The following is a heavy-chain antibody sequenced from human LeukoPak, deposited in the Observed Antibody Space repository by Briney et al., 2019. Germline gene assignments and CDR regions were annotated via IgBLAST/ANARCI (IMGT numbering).Heavy chain of an antibody. CDR2: ISSNGGST. V-gene: IGHV3-64*01. Sequence: GGSLRLSCAASGFTFSSYAMHWVRQAPGRGLEYVSAISSNGGSTYYANSVKGRFTISRDNSKNTLYLQMGSLRAEDMAVYYCARSSGKYYFDYWGQGTLVTVSS. D-gene: IGHD1-14*01. CDR1: GFTFSSYA. CDR3: ARSSGKYYFDY. J-gene: IGHJ4*02.